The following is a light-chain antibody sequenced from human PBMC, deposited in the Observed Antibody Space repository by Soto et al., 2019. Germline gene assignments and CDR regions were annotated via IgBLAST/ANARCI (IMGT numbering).Light chain of an antibody. CDR2: AAS. J-gene: IGKJ2*01. Sequence: DIQMTQSPSSLSASVGDRVTITCRASQSISSYLNWYQQKPGKAPKLLIYAASSLQSGVPSRFSGGGSGTDFTLTIISLQPEDFATYYCQQRYSTPRTFGQGTKLEIK. V-gene: IGKV1-39*01. CDR1: QSISSY. CDR3: QQRYSTPRT.